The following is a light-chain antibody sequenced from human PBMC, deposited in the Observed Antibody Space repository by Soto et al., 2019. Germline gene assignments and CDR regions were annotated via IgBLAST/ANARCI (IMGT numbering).Light chain of an antibody. V-gene: IGKV4-1*01. Sequence: DAVMTQSPDSLAVSLGERATINCKSSQSVLYSSNNKNYLAWYQQKPGQPPKLIIYWASIRNSGVPDRFSGSGSGTDFTLTISSLQAEDVAVYYCQQYLHNPRTFGQGTKVEIK. J-gene: IGKJ1*01. CDR1: QSVLYSSNNKNY. CDR2: WAS. CDR3: QQYLHNPRT.